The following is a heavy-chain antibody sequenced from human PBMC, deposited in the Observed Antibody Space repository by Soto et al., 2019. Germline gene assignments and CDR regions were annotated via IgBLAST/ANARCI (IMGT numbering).Heavy chain of an antibody. CDR3: ARDSVALTMIVVVTLYY. CDR2: ISSSSSTI. CDR1: GFTFSSYS. D-gene: IGHD3-22*01. J-gene: IGHJ4*02. V-gene: IGHV3-48*02. Sequence: PGGSLRLSCAASGFTFSSYSMNWVRQAPGKGLEGVSYISSSSSTIYYADSVKGRFTISRDNAKNSLYLQMNSLRDEDTAVYYCARDSVALTMIVVVTLYYWGQGTLVTVSS.